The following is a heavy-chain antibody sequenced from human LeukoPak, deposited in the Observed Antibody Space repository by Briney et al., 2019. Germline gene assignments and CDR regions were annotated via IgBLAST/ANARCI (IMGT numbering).Heavy chain of an antibody. CDR1: GFTFSSYG. J-gene: IGHJ4*02. CDR3: ARLERWELHHFDY. Sequence: GGSLRLSCAASGFTFSSYGMHWVRQAPGKGLEWVANIKQDGSEKYYVDSVKGRFTISRDNAKNSLYLQMNSLRAEDTAVYYCARLERWELHHFDYWGQGTLVTVSS. D-gene: IGHD1-26*01. V-gene: IGHV3-7*01. CDR2: IKQDGSEK.